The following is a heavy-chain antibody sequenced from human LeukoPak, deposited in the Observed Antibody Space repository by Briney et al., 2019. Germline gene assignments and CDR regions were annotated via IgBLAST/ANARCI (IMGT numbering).Heavy chain of an antibody. CDR3: ATFDYAAFLI. CDR1: GFTFSSYA. V-gene: IGHV3-15*01. CDR2: IKSKTDGGTR. Sequence: GGSLRLSCAASGFTFSSYAMSWVRQAPGKGLEWVGRIKSKTDGGTRDYAAPVKGRFTISRDDSKNTLYLQMNSLKTEDTAVYYCATFDYAAFLIWGQGTMVTVSS. J-gene: IGHJ3*02. D-gene: IGHD4/OR15-4a*01.